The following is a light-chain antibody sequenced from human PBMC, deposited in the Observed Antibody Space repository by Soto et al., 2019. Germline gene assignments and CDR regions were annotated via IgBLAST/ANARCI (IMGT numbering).Light chain of an antibody. CDR2: DAS. CDR1: QSVSSS. CDR3: QQYNNWPPLT. V-gene: IGKV3-15*01. J-gene: IGKJ4*01. Sequence: EIVMTQSPATLSVSPGDRATLSCRASQSVSSSFAWYQQIPGQAPRLLIYDASTRATGIPARFGGSGSGTEFILTISRLQSEDFAVYYCQQYNNWPPLTFGGGTKVELK.